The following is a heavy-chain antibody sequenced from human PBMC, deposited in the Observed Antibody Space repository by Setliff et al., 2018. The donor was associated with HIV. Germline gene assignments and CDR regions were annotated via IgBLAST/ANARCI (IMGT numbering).Heavy chain of an antibody. Sequence: PGGSLRLSCAASGFTFDDFAMHWVRLAPGKGLEWVSGISWNSGSTGYADSVRGRFTISRDNAKNSLYLQMNSLGAEDTALYYCAKDHGLVPLGEFDYWGQGTLVTVSS. D-gene: IGHD3-16*01. CDR3: AKDHGLVPLGEFDY. V-gene: IGHV3-9*01. CDR1: GFTFDDFA. CDR2: ISWNSGST. J-gene: IGHJ4*02.